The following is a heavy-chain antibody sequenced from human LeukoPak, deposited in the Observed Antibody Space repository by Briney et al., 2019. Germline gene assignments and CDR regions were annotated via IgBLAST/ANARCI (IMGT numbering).Heavy chain of an antibody. CDR1: GFSFNGYT. D-gene: IGHD6-19*01. J-gene: IGHJ4*02. CDR2: TGGSDDNT. Sequence: GGSLRLSCEGSGFSFNGYTMSWVRQAPGKGLEWVAVTGGSDDNTHYADSVKGRFSISRDTSENRLFLQMNSLRPDDSALYYCTKDLMTGFSSGWYLAYWGQGTLVTVSS. CDR3: TKDLMTGFSSGWYLAY. V-gene: IGHV3-23*01.